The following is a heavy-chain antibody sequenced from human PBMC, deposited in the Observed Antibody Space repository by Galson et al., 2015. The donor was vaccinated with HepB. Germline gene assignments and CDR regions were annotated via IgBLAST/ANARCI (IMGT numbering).Heavy chain of an antibody. Sequence: PALVKPTQTLTLTCTFSGFSLSTSGVGVGWIRQPPGKALEWLALIYWNDDKRYSPSLRRRLTITKDTSKNQVVLTMTNMDPVDTATYYCAHRRGIAVAGTRGVWFDPWGQGTLVTVSS. CDR1: GFSLSTSGVG. J-gene: IGHJ5*02. D-gene: IGHD6-13*01. CDR2: IYWNDDK. CDR3: AHRRGIAVAGTRGVWFDP. V-gene: IGHV2-5*01.